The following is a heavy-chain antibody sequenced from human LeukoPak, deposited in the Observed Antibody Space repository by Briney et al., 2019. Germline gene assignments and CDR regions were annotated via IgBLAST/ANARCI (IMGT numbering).Heavy chain of an antibody. CDR2: IKSDGSST. Sequence: GGSLRLSCAASGFTFSYYWMHWVRQAPGKGLVWVSRIKSDGSSTSYAGSVKGRFTISRDNAKNTLYLQMNSLRAEDTAVYYCAKVIAVAGKVHDAFDIWGQGTMVTVSS. V-gene: IGHV3-74*01. J-gene: IGHJ3*02. CDR3: AKVIAVAGKVHDAFDI. CDR1: GFTFSYYW. D-gene: IGHD6-19*01.